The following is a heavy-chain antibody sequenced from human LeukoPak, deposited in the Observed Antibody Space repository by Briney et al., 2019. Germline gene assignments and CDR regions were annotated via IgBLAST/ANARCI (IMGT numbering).Heavy chain of an antibody. Sequence: GESLKISCKGSGYSFTTYWIGWVRQMPEKGLEWLGMIYPADSDTRYSPSFQGQVTISADKSISTAYLQWSSLKASDTAMYYCARRSYCGGDCYSDYWGQGTLVTVSS. D-gene: IGHD2-21*02. CDR2: IYPADSDT. J-gene: IGHJ4*02. CDR1: GYSFTTYW. V-gene: IGHV5-51*01. CDR3: ARRSYCGGDCYSDY.